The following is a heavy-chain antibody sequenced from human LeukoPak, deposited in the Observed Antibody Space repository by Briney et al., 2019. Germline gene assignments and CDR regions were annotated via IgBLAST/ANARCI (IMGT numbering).Heavy chain of an antibody. CDR1: GGTFSSYA. D-gene: IGHD4-17*01. V-gene: IGHV1-69*05. J-gene: IGHJ4*02. Sequence: SVKVSCKASGGTFSSYAISWVRQAPGQGLEWMGRIIHIFGTANYAQKFQGRVTITTDESTSTAYMELSSLRSEDTAVYYCARETSGDYDYWGQGTLVTVSS. CDR3: ARETSGDYDY. CDR2: IIHIFGTA.